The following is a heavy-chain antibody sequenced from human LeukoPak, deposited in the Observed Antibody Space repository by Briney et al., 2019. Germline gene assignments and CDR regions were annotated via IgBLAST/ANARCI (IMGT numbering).Heavy chain of an antibody. CDR3: ARGRRDGYNYDWFDP. J-gene: IGHJ5*02. V-gene: IGHV3-66*01. Sequence: GGSLRLSCAASGFTVSSNYMSWVRQAPGKGLEWVSVIYSGGSTYYADSAKGRFTISRDNSKNTLYLQMNSLRAEDTAVYYCARGRRDGYNYDWFDPWGQGTLVTVSS. CDR1: GFTVSSNY. CDR2: IYSGGST. D-gene: IGHD5-24*01.